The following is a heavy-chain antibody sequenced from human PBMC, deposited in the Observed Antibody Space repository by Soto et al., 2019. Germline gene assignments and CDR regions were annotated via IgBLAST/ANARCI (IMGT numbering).Heavy chain of an antibody. D-gene: IGHD2-15*01. CDR2: INPNSGGT. V-gene: IGHV1-2*02. CDR3: ARDDDCSGGSCYSGYGMDV. CDR1: GYTFTGYY. Sequence: ASVKVSCKASGYTFTGYYMHWVRQAPGQGLEWMGWINPNSGGTNYAQKFQGRVTMTRDTSISTAYMELSRLRSDDTAVYYCARDDDCSGGSCYSGYGMDVWGQGTTVTVSS. J-gene: IGHJ6*02.